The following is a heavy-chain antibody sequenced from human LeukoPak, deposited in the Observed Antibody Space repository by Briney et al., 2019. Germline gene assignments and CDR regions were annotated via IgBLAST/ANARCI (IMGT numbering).Heavy chain of an antibody. CDR3: ARDLGIQLWLSRRVSSMDV. CDR1: GFTFSSYS. D-gene: IGHD5-18*01. CDR2: ISSSSSYI. Sequence: PGGSLRLSCAASGFTFSSYSMNWVRQAPGKGLEWVSSISSSSSYIYYADSVKGRFTISRDNAKNSLYLQMNSLRAEDTAVYYCARDLGIQLWLSRRVSSMDVWGKGTTVTVSS. V-gene: IGHV3-21*01. J-gene: IGHJ6*03.